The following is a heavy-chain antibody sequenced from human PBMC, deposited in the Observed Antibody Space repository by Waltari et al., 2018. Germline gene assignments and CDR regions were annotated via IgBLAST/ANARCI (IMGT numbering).Heavy chain of an antibody. V-gene: IGHV1-69*01. CDR2: INPIFGTA. J-gene: IGHJ3*02. D-gene: IGHD5-18*01. CDR1: GGTFSSYA. Sequence: QVQLVQSGAEVKKPGSSVKVSCKASGGTFSSYAISWVRQAPGQGREWMGGINPIFGTANYAQKFQGRVTITADESTSTAYMELGSLRSEDTAVYYCARGDTALDAFDIWGQGTMVTVSS. CDR3: ARGDTALDAFDI.